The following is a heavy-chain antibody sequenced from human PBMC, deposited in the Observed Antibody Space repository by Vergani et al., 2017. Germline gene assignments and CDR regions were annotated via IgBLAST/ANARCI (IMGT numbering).Heavy chain of an antibody. CDR2: IQFDGSNQ. V-gene: IGHV3-30*02. D-gene: IGHD3-16*01. CDR1: GFTLSNYD. Sequence: QVQLVESGGGVVKRGGSLRLSCATSGFTLSNYDMQWIRQGPGKGLEFVAFIQFDGSNQYYADSVTGRFTLSRDFSKNTLYLQMNSLRTDDTATYDCAKHFRGWGIDYWGEGTQVIVSS. CDR3: AKHFRGWGIDY. J-gene: IGHJ4*02.